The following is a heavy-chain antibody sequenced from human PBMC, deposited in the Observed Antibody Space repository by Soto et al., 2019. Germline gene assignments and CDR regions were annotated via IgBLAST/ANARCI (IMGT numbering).Heavy chain of an antibody. CDR2: INKDATT. Sequence: EVHQAESGGGFVEPGGSLRLSCVVSGFSLSRAWMDWVRQVPGKGLVWVSRINKDATTTYADSVQGRFTISRDTANNTLYLQMNSLRAEDTALFYCAREDFWSFAWGQGTLVTVSS. V-gene: IGHV3-74*01. CDR1: GFSLSRAW. J-gene: IGHJ5*02. D-gene: IGHD3-3*01. CDR3: AREDFWSFA.